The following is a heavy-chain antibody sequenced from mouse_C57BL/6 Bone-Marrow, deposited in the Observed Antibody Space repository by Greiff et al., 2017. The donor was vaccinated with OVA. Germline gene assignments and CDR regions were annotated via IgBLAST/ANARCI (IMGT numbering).Heavy chain of an antibody. Sequence: EVKLMESGGGLVQPKGSLKLSCAASGFSFNTYAMNWVRQAPGKGLEWVARIRSKSNNYATYYADSVKDRFTISRDDSESMLYLQMNNLKTEDTAMYYCVRSYYYGSSLDYWGQGTTLTVSS. V-gene: IGHV10-1*01. D-gene: IGHD1-1*01. J-gene: IGHJ2*01. CDR3: VRSYYYGSSLDY. CDR1: GFSFNTYA. CDR2: IRSKSNNYAT.